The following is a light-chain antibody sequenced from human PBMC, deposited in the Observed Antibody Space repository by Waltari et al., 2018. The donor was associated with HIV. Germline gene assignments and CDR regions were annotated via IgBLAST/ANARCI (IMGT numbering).Light chain of an antibody. V-gene: IGLV2-23*01. J-gene: IGLJ2*01. CDR2: EGT. CDR3: GTYAGSSTHVV. CDR1: TITYNS. Sequence: QSALPHPASASGPPGQPVTIPCTAPTITYNSVAWYQQHPAKPPSLMIVEGTYRPSGVSHRVSGSESGNTASLTSSGLQGEDEADDYCGTYAGSSTHVVVGGGTKLTVL.